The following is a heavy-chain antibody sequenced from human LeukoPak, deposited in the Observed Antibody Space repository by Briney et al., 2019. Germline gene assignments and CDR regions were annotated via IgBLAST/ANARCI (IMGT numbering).Heavy chain of an antibody. CDR1: GYSFNSYW. J-gene: IGHJ4*02. V-gene: IGHV5-51*01. CDR3: ARQYYYDSSGSSFDY. Sequence: GESLKISCKGSGYSFNSYWIGWVRQMPGKGLQWMGIIYPGDSETRYSPSFQGQVTISADKSISPAYLQWSSLKASDTAMYYCARQYYYDSSGSSFDYWGQGTLVTVSS. D-gene: IGHD3-22*01. CDR2: IYPGDSET.